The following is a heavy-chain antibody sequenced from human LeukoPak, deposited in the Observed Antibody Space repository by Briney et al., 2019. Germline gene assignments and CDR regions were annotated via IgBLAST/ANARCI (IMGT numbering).Heavy chain of an antibody. CDR1: GGSFSGYY. CDR3: ARRWYSSSAHD. CDR2: INHSGST. Sequence: SETLSLTCAVYGGSFSGYYWSWIRQPPGKGLEWIGEINHSGSTNYNPSLKSRVTISVDTSKNQFSLKLSSVTAADTAVYYCARRWYSSSAHDWGQGTLVTVSS. V-gene: IGHV4-34*01. D-gene: IGHD6-6*01. J-gene: IGHJ4*02.